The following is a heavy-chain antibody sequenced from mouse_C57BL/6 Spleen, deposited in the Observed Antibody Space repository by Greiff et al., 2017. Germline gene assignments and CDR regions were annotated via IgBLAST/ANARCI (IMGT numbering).Heavy chain of an antibody. V-gene: IGHV5-16*01. CDR2: INYDGSST. J-gene: IGHJ1*03. Sequence: EVQLVESEGGLVQPGSSMKLSCTASGFTFSDYYMAWVRQVPEKGLEWVANINYDGSSTYYLDSLKSRFIISRDNAKNILYLQMSSLKSEDTATYYCARDRLYSNYGYFDVWGTGTTVTVSS. CDR1: GFTFSDYY. CDR3: ARDRLYSNYGYFDV. D-gene: IGHD2-5*01.